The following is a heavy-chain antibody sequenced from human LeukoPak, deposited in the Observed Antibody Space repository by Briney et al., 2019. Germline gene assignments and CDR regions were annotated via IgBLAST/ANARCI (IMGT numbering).Heavy chain of an antibody. CDR2: ISAYNGNT. Sequence: ASVKVSCKASGYTFTSYGISWVRQAPGQGLEWMGWISAYNGNTNYAQKLQGRVTMTTDTSTSTAYMELRSLRSDDTAVYYCARTSTDYRYSSSLFDYWGQGTLVTVSS. D-gene: IGHD6-13*01. J-gene: IGHJ4*02. V-gene: IGHV1-18*01. CDR3: ARTSTDYRYSSSLFDY. CDR1: GYTFTSYG.